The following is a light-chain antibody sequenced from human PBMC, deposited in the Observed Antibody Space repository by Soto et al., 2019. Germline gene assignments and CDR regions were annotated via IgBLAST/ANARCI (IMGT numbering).Light chain of an antibody. V-gene: IGLV7-46*01. CDR3: LLYYGGVRL. Sequence: QAVVTQEPSLTVSPGGTVTLTCDSSSGAVTSGHYPYWFQQKPGQAPRTLIYDTSNEHSWTPARFSGSLLGGKAALTLSGAQPEDEADYYCLLYYGGVRLFGGGTKLTVL. J-gene: IGLJ2*01. CDR2: DTS. CDR1: SGAVTSGHY.